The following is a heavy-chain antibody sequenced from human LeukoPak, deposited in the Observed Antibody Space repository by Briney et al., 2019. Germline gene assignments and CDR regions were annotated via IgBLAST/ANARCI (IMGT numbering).Heavy chain of an antibody. J-gene: IGHJ4*02. CDR3: ARRAGAPDFDV. D-gene: IGHD3-10*01. V-gene: IGHV4-34*01. CDR1: GGSISSYY. CDR2: ITHSGGG. Sequence: SETLSLTCTVSGGSISSYYWSWIRQPPGKGLEWIGEITHSGGGNYNPSLKSRVTISVDSSQNRFSLKVLSVTAADTAVYYCARRAGAPDFDVWGLGTLVSVSS.